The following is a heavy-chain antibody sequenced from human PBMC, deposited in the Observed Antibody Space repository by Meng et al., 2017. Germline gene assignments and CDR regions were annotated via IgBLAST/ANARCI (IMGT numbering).Heavy chain of an antibody. Sequence: SETLSLTCTVSGGSISSSSYYWGWIRQPPGKGLEWIGSIYYSGSTYYNPSLKSRVTISVDTSKNQFSLKLSSVTAADTAMYYCARRAFWTFDIWGQGTMVTVSS. CDR3: ARRAFWTFDI. V-gene: IGHV4-39*07. D-gene: IGHD3-3*01. CDR1: GGSISSSSYY. J-gene: IGHJ3*02. CDR2: IYYSGST.